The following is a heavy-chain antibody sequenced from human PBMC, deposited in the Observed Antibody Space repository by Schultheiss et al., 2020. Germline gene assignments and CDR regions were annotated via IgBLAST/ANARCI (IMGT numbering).Heavy chain of an antibody. CDR1: GGSISSSSYY. CDR3: ARLTPRNYYYYGMDV. V-gene: IGHV4-39*01. CDR2: IYYSGST. J-gene: IGHJ6*02. Sequence: SETLSLTCTVSGGSISSSSYYWGWIRQPPGKGLEWIGSIYYSGSTYYNPSLKSRVTISVDTSKNQFSLKLSSVTAADTAVYYCARLTPRNYYYYGMDVWGQGTTVTVS.